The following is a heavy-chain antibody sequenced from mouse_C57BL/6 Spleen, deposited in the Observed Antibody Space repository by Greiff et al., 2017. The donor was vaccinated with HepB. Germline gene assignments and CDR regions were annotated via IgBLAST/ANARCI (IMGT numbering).Heavy chain of an antibody. CDR3: TRDDYDFWFAY. CDR1: GFTFSSYA. D-gene: IGHD2-4*01. Sequence: EVKLMESGEGLVKPGGSLKLSCAASGFTFSSYAMSWVRQTPEKRLEWVAYISSGGDYIYYADTVKGRFTISRDNARNTLYLQMSSLKSEDTAMYYCTRDDYDFWFAYWGQGTLVTVSA. J-gene: IGHJ3*01. CDR2: ISSGGDYI. V-gene: IGHV5-9-1*02.